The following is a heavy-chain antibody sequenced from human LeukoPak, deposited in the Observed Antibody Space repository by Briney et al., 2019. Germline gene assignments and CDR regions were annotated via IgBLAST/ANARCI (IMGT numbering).Heavy chain of an antibody. CDR1: GGSIGTNSYY. J-gene: IGHJ4*02. CDR2: SYYSGSS. CDR3: ARHLGLYTSRTHPPGPITL. Sequence: PSETLSLTCTVSGGSIGTNSYYWGWIRQPPGKGLAWIGSSYYSGSSYFNPSLESRVTISVDTSKNQFSLKLTSVTAADTDVYYCARHLGLYTSRTHPPGPITLWGQGTLVTVSS. D-gene: IGHD6-13*01. V-gene: IGHV4-39*01.